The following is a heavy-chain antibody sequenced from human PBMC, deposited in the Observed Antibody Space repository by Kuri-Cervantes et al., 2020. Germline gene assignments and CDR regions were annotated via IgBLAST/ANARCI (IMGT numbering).Heavy chain of an antibody. CDR3: ARGALRRIAAAGTGDWFDP. CDR1: GCSISSGDYY. V-gene: IGHV4-30-4*01. CDR2: IYYSGST. D-gene: IGHD6-13*01. Sequence: LRLSCTVSGCSISSGDYYWSWIRQPPGKGLEWIGYIYYSGSTYYNPSHKSRVTISVDTSKNQFSLKLSSVTAADTAVYYCARGALRRIAAAGTGDWFDPWGQGTLVTVSS. J-gene: IGHJ5*02.